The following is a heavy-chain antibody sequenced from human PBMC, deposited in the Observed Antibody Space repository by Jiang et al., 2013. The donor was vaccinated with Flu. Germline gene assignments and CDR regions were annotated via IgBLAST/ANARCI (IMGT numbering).Heavy chain of an antibody. J-gene: IGHJ6*02. CDR2: IWYDGSNK. CDR3: ARMTMVRGLIIDFSNGMDV. D-gene: IGHD3-10*01. V-gene: IGHV3-33*01. Sequence: MHWVRQAPGKGLECVAVIWYDGSNKYYADSVKGRFIISRDNSKNTVYLQMNSLRVEDTAVYYCARMTMVRGLIIDFSNGMDVWGQGATVTVSS.